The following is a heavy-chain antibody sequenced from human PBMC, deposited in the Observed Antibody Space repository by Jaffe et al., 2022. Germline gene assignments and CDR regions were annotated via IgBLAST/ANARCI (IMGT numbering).Heavy chain of an antibody. D-gene: IGHD2-15*01. CDR3: ARDAADCSGGSCYSWWYYYYMDV. J-gene: IGHJ6*03. V-gene: IGHV1-2*06. CDR2: INPNSGGT. CDR1: GYTFTGYY. Sequence: QVQLVQSGAEVKKPGASVKVSCKASGYTFTGYYMHWVRQAPGQGLEWMGRINPNSGGTNYAQKFQGRVTMTRDTSISTAYMELSRLRSDDTAVYYCARDAADCSGGSCYSWWYYYYMDVWGKGTTVTVSS.